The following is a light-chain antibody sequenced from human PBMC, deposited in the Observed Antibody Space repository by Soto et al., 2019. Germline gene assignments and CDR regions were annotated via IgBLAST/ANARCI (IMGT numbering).Light chain of an antibody. V-gene: IGKV1-5*01. Sequence: DIQMTQSPSTLSASVGDTVTVTCRASQSVSGWLAWYQQKPGKAPKLLIYAASSLQSGVPSRFSGSGSGTDFTFTISSLQPEDIATYYCQQYDNLPLTFGGGTKVDIK. J-gene: IGKJ4*01. CDR3: QQYDNLPLT. CDR1: QSVSGW. CDR2: AAS.